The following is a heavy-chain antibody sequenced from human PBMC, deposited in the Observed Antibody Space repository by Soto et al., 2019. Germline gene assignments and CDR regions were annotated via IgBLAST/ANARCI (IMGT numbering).Heavy chain of an antibody. CDR2: ISSSSSAI. Sequence: EVQLVESGGGLVQPGGSLRLSCAASGFTFSSYSMNWVRQAPGKGLEWVSYISSSSSAIFYADSVKGRFTISTDNAKNSLYLQMNSLRAEDTAVYYCARDLSHYDILTGYYTGGMDVW. V-gene: IGHV3-48*01. CDR3: ARDLSHYDILTGYYTGGMDV. J-gene: IGHJ6*01. D-gene: IGHD3-9*01. CDR1: GFTFSSYS.